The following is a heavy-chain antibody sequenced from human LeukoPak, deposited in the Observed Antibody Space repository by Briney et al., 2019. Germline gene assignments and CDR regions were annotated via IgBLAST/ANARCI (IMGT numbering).Heavy chain of an antibody. Sequence: GGSLRLSCAASGFTFSSYWMSWVRQAPGKGLEWVANIKQDGSEKYYVDSVKGRFTISRDNAKNSLYLQMNSLRAEDTAVYYCASTGYSYGHYYMDVWGKGTTVTVSS. CDR1: GFTFSSYW. D-gene: IGHD5-18*01. CDR3: ASTGYSYGHYYMDV. CDR2: IKQDGSEK. V-gene: IGHV3-7*03. J-gene: IGHJ6*03.